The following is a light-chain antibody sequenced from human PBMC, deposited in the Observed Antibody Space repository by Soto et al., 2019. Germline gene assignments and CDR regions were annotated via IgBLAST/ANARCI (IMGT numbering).Light chain of an antibody. CDR2: EVT. J-gene: IGLJ2*01. Sequence: QSALTQPASVSGSPGQSITISCTGTASDVGRYNYVSWYQQHPGKAPKLMIYEVTNRPSGVSSRFSGSKSDNTASLTISGLQAEDEAAYYCSSYAISSTVVFGGGTKVTVL. CDR1: ASDVGRYNY. CDR3: SSYAISSTVV. V-gene: IGLV2-14*01.